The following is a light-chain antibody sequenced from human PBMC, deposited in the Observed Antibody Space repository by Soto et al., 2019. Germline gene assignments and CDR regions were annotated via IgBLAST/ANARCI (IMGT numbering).Light chain of an antibody. V-gene: IGLV2-14*01. Sequence: QSALTQPASVSGSPGQSITISCTGTSSDVGAFDLVSWYQYYPDKAPKLLIYKVSHRPSGVSNRFSGSKSGNTASLTISGLQAEDEADYFCTSCTAGALYVFGTGTKVTVL. J-gene: IGLJ1*01. CDR1: SSDVGAFDL. CDR3: TSCTAGALYV. CDR2: KVS.